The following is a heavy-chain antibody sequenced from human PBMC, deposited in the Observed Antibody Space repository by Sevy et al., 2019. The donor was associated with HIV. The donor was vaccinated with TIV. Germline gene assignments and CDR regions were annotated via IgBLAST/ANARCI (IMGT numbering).Heavy chain of an antibody. CDR2: LFNSGIT. J-gene: IGHJ4*02. D-gene: IGHD2-15*01. V-gene: IGHV4-39*01. CDR3: ARHRFASSYSAFDY. Sequence: SETLSLTCTVSGGSISTSDFYWGWIRQSPGKGLEWMWSLFNSGITYYNPSLKRRVTISVDTSKNQFSLRVNSVTAADTAVDYCARHRFASSYSAFDYWGQGALVTVSS. CDR1: GGSISTSDFY.